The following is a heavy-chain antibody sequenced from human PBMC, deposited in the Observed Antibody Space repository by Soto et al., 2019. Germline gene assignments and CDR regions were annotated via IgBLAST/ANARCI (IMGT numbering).Heavy chain of an antibody. D-gene: IGHD2-2*01. J-gene: IGHJ6*02. CDR2: IIPISDTT. Sequence: QVQLVQSGAEVKKPGSSVKVSCKASGGTFSSYAISWVRQAPGQGLEWMGGIIPISDTTNYAQKFQGRVTTTTDEYTSTADMEQSSRRTYDTAVYYCSTRQRSSTSLEIYYYYYYGMDVWGQGTTVTVSS. CDR1: GGTFSSYA. V-gene: IGHV1-69*01. CDR3: STRQRSSTSLEIYYYYYYGMDV.